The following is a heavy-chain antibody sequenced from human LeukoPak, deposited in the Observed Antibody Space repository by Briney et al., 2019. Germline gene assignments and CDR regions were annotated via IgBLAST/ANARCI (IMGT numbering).Heavy chain of an antibody. J-gene: IGHJ4*02. Sequence: GSLRLSCAASGFTFSSYGMHWVRQAPGKGLEWIGSIYYSGSTYYNPSLKSRVTISVDTSKNQFSLKLSSVTAADTAVYYCARDTSLTFDYWGQGTLVTVSS. CDR1: GFTFSSYG. CDR2: IYYSGST. V-gene: IGHV4-39*02. D-gene: IGHD6-6*01. CDR3: ARDTSLTFDY.